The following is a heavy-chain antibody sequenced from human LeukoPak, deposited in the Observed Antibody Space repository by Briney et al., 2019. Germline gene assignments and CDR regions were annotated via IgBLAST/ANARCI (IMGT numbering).Heavy chain of an antibody. CDR1: GFTFSSYG. J-gene: IGHJ6*02. CDR3: AREWLESPYCYYGLDV. CDR2: ISYDGSNK. V-gene: IGHV3-30*03. D-gene: IGHD5-24*01. Sequence: PGRSLRLSCAASGFTFSSYGMHWVRQAPGKGLEWVAVISYDGSNKYYADSVKGRFTISRDNSKNTLYLQMNSLRAEDTAVYYCAREWLESPYCYYGLDVWGQGTTVTVSS.